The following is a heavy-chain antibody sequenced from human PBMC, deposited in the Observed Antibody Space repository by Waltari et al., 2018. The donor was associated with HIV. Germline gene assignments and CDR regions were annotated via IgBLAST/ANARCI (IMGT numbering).Heavy chain of an antibody. CDR1: GGSISSYY. CDR2: IYTSGST. V-gene: IGHV4-4*07. D-gene: IGHD2-2*01. CDR3: AREYCSSTSCSPNGRLGAFDI. J-gene: IGHJ3*02. Sequence: QVQLQESGPGLVKASETLSLTCTVSGGSISSYYWSWIRQPAGKGLEWIGRIYTSGSTNYNSSLKMRVTMSIETSKNQFFLKLSSVTAADTAVYYCAREYCSSTSCSPNGRLGAFDIWGQGTMVTVSS.